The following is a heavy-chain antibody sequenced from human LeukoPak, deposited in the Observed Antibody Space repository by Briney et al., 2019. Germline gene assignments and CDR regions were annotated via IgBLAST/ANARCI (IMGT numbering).Heavy chain of an antibody. CDR1: GDSVSSNSAA. V-gene: IGHV6-1*01. CDR2: TYYRSKWYN. J-gene: IGHJ6*02. D-gene: IGHD2-8*01. CDR3: AREERCTNGVCYAYYYYGMDV. Sequence: SQTLSLTCAISGDSVSSNSAAWNWIRQSPSRGLEWLGKTYYRSKWYNDYAVSVKSRITITPDTSKNQFSLQLNSVTPEDTAVYYCAREERCTNGVCYAYYYYGMDVWGQGTTVTVSS.